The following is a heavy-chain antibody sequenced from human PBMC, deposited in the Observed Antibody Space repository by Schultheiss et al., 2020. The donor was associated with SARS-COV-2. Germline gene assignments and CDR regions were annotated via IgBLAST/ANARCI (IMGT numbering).Heavy chain of an antibody. V-gene: IGHV3-15*01. D-gene: IGHD3-10*01. CDR1: GFTFSNAW. CDR2: IKSKTDGGTT. J-gene: IGHJ6*02. CDR3: TTDQATMVRGKTFYGMDV. Sequence: GGSLRLSSAASGFTFSNAWMSWVRQAPGKGLEWVGRIKSKTDGGTTDYAAPVKGRFTISRDDSKNTLYLQMNSLKTEDTAVYYCTTDQATMVRGKTFYGMDVWGQGTTVTVSS.